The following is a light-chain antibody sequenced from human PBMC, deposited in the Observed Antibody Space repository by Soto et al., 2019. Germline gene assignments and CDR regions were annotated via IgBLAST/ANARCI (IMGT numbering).Light chain of an antibody. CDR2: GAS. CDR1: QSLGSN. Sequence: EIVMTQSPATLSVSPGERVTLSCRASQSLGSNLAWYQQKPGQAPRLLIYGASTRATAIPARFSCSGSGTEFPLTISSLQSEDLAVYYCQQYNDWPLTFGGGTKVEIK. J-gene: IGKJ4*01. V-gene: IGKV3-15*01. CDR3: QQYNDWPLT.